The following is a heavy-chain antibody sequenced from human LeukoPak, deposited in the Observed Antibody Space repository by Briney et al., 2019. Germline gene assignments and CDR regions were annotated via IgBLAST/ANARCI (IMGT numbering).Heavy chain of an antibody. Sequence: SVKVSCKASGGTFSSYAISWVRQAPGQGLEWMGGIIPIFGTANYAQKFQGRVTITADKSTSTAYMELSSLRSEDTAVYYCARRGYYGSGSIKPFDIWGQGTMVTVSS. D-gene: IGHD3-10*01. CDR2: IIPIFGTA. V-gene: IGHV1-69*06. CDR1: GGTFSSYA. J-gene: IGHJ3*02. CDR3: ARRGYYGSGSIKPFDI.